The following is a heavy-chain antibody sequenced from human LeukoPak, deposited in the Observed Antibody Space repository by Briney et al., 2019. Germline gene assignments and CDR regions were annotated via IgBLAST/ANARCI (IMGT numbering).Heavy chain of an antibody. J-gene: IGHJ4*02. CDR2: IYYSGST. CDR3: ARQGATIFGAYFDY. CDR1: GGSISSSSYY. Sequence: ASETLSLTCTVSGGSISSSSYYWGWIRQPPGKGLEWIGSIYYSGSTYYNPSLKSRVTISVDTSKNQFSLKLSSVTAADTAVYYCARQGATIFGAYFDYWGQGTLVTVSS. V-gene: IGHV4-39*01. D-gene: IGHD3-3*01.